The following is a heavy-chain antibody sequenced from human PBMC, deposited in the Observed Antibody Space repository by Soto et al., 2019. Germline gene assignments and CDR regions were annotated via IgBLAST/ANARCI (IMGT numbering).Heavy chain of an antibody. D-gene: IGHD6-19*01. CDR1: GFTFSSYW. Sequence: PGGSLRLSCAASGFTFSSYWMHWVRQAPGKGLVWVSRINSDGSSTSYADSVKGRFTISRDNAKNTLYLQMNSLRAEDTAVYYCARLIIAVAGADYWGQGTLVTVSS. CDR2: INSDGSST. V-gene: IGHV3-74*01. J-gene: IGHJ4*02. CDR3: ARLIIAVAGADY.